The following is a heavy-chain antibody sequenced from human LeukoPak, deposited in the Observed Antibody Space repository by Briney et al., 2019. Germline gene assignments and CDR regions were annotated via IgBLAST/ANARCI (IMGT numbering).Heavy chain of an antibody. CDR2: FCTGETT. CDR1: GGSITSSNDF. Sequence: PSETLSLTCAVSGGSITSSNDFWTWIRQPAGKGLEWIGRFCTGETTIYNPSLKSRVTISVDTSNKRFSLNLRSVTAADTAVYYCARGYPFDYWGQGILVTVSS. V-gene: IGHV4-61*02. J-gene: IGHJ4*02. CDR3: ARGYPFDY. D-gene: IGHD1-14*01.